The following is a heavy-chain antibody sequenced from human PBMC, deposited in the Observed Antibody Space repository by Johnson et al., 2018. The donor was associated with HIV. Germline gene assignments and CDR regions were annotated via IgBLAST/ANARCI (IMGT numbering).Heavy chain of an antibody. V-gene: IGHV3-66*01. Sequence: VQLVESGGGLVQPGGSLRLSCVVSGFTVSSNYMSWVRQAPGKGLEWVSVLHSGGSTSYAASVKGRFTISRDNSNNTLHLQMNSLRPEDTAVYYCARDLARRGGAAFDIWGQGTMVTVSS. CDR2: LHSGGST. CDR3: ARDLARRGGAAFDI. D-gene: IGHD1-26*01. CDR1: GFTVSSNY. J-gene: IGHJ3*02.